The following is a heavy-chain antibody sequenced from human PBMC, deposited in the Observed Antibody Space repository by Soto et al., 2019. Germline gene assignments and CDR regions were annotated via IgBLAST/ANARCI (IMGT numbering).Heavy chain of an antibody. J-gene: IGHJ4*02. CDR1: GFTFSNYW. D-gene: IGHD6-19*01. V-gene: IGHV3-74*01. CDR2: INSDGSNT. Sequence: GGSLRLSCAAPGFTFSNYWMHWVRQAPGKGLMWVSRINSDGSNTDYADSVRGRFTVSRDNAKNTLYLQMNSLRAEDTAVYYCARETSSYSSGWYSFDYWGQGALVTVSS. CDR3: ARETSSYSSGWYSFDY.